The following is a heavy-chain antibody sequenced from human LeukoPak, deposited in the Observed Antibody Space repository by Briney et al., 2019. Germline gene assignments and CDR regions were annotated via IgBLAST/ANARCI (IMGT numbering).Heavy chain of an antibody. J-gene: IGHJ4*02. CDR1: GLTVSSNC. V-gene: IGHV3-53*01. CDR2: IYSGGDT. Sequence: GGSLILSCAASGLTVSSNCMSWVRQAPGKGLEWVSFIYSGGDTYYADSVKGRFTISRDNSKNTFHLQMNSLRAEDTAVYYCARRAGDYSHPYDYWGQGTLVTVSS. D-gene: IGHD3-22*01. CDR3: ARRAGDYSHPYDY.